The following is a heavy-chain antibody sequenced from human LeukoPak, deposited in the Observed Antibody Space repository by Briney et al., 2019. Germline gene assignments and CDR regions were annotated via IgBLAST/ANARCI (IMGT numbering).Heavy chain of an antibody. CDR1: GFTFDDYA. J-gene: IGHJ4*02. D-gene: IGHD6-19*01. CDR2: ISWNSGSI. V-gene: IGHV3-9*01. Sequence: PGESLRLSCAASGFTFDDYAMAWVRQAPGKGLEWVSGISWNSGSIGYADSVKGRFTISRDNAKNSLYLQMNSLRAEDTALYYCAKDLSAVAGTGIIYWGQGTLVTVSS. CDR3: AKDLSAVAGTGIIY.